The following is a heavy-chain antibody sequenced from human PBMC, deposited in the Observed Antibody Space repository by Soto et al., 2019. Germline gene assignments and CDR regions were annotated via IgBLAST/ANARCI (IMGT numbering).Heavy chain of an antibody. Sequence: QVQLQESGPGLVRPSETLSLTCGVSVGSVRSGSYYWSWIRQPPGKGLEWIGYIYYSGSTSYNPALKSRVTISVDTSKNQFYLKLSSVTAADTAVYYCTRERTGDLTFFDYWGQGTLVTVSS. CDR1: VGSVRSGSYY. J-gene: IGHJ4*02. CDR2: IYYSGST. CDR3: TRERTGDLTFFDY. V-gene: IGHV4-61*01. D-gene: IGHD1-1*01.